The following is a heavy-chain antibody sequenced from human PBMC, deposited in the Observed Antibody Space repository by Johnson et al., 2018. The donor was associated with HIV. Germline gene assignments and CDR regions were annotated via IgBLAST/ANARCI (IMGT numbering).Heavy chain of an antibody. CDR1: GFTFSSYG. CDR2: IAYDGSNK. CDR3: ATGRASV. J-gene: IGHJ3*01. Sequence: QLVESGGGVVQRGGSLRLSCVASGFTFSSYGMHWVRQAPGKGLEWVAVIAYDGSNKYYANSVEGRFTISRDNSRDTLSLQMNSLRVEHTALYYCATGRASVWGQGTMVTVSS. V-gene: IGHV3-30*19.